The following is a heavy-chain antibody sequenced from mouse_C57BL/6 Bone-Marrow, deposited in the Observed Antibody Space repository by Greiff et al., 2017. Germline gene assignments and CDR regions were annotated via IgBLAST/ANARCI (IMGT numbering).Heavy chain of an antibody. CDR3: ARYYYGSRDWYFDV. Sequence: DVMLVESGGGLVQPGGSLSLSCAASGFTFTDYYMSWVRQPPGTALEWLGFIRNKANGYTTEYSASVKGRLTISRDNSQSILYLQMNALRAEDSATYYCARYYYGSRDWYFDVWGTGTTVTVSS. J-gene: IGHJ1*03. CDR2: IRNKANGYTT. CDR1: GFTFTDYY. V-gene: IGHV7-3*01. D-gene: IGHD1-1*01.